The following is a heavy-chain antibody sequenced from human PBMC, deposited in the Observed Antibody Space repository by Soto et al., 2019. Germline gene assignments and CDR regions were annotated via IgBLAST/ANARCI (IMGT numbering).Heavy chain of an antibody. CDR1: GGSINSGGYY. CDR2: IFYSGST. D-gene: IGHD6-13*01. CDR3: ARGYLQSGYSSSWVFDY. Sequence: QVQLQESGPGLVKPSQTLSLICTVSGGSINSGGYYWNWIRQHPGKGLEWIGYIFYSGSTYYNPFLRRRVTRSADTSENQFSLNLSSVTAADTAVYFCARGYLQSGYSSSWVFDYWGQGTLVNVSS. V-gene: IGHV4-31*03. J-gene: IGHJ4*02.